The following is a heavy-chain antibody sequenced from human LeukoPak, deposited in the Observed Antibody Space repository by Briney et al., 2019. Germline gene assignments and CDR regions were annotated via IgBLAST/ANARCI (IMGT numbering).Heavy chain of an antibody. CDR3: ARDVYDSSGYYPDTYDY. J-gene: IGHJ4*02. D-gene: IGHD3-22*01. CDR1: GFTFSSYS. V-gene: IGHV3-48*02. CDR2: ISSSSSTI. Sequence: GGSLRLSCAASGFTFSSYSMNWVRQAPGKGLEWVSYISSSSSTIYYADSVKGRFTISRDNAKNSLYLQMNSLRDEDTAVYYCARDVYDSSGYYPDTYDYWGQGTLVTVSS.